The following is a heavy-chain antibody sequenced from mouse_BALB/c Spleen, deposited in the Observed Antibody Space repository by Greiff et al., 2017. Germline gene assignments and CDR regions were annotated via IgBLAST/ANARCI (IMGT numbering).Heavy chain of an antibody. CDR2: ILPGSGST. Sequence: QVQLKQSGAELMKPGASVKISCKATGYTFSSYWIEWVKQRPGHGLEWIGEILPGSGSTNYNEKFKGKATFTADTSSNTAYMQLSSLTSEDSAVYYCARRAMIKGMDYWGQGTSVTVSS. CDR3: ARRAMIKGMDY. D-gene: IGHD2-4*01. V-gene: IGHV1-9*01. CDR1: GYTFSSYW. J-gene: IGHJ4*01.